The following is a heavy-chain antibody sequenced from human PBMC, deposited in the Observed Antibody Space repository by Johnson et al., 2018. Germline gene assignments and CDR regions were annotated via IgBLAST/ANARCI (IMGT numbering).Heavy chain of an antibody. J-gene: IGHJ6*02. CDR1: GFTFSSYD. D-gene: IGHD2-8*01. CDR2: IWFDGSNK. CDR3: AKAHDFNGVAYYYFGMDV. Sequence: VQLLETGGGVVQPGRSLRLSCAASGFTFSSYDMHWVRQAPGKGLEWVAVIWFDGSNKYYADSVKGRFTISRDNSTNTLYLQMNSLRAEDTAVYYCAKAHDFNGVAYYYFGMDVWGQGTTVTVSS. V-gene: IGHV3-33*06.